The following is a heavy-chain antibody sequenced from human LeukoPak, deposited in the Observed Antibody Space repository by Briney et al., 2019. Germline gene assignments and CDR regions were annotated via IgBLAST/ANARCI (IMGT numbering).Heavy chain of an antibody. CDR2: ISSSSSYI. Sequence: GGSLRLSCAASGFTFSSYSMNWVRQAPGKGLEWVSSISSSSSYIYYADSVKGRFTISRDNAKNSLYLQMNSLRAEDTAVYYCAKAEDYYDSSAYLYWGQGTLVTVSS. D-gene: IGHD3-22*01. J-gene: IGHJ4*02. V-gene: IGHV3-21*04. CDR1: GFTFSSYS. CDR3: AKAEDYYDSSAYLY.